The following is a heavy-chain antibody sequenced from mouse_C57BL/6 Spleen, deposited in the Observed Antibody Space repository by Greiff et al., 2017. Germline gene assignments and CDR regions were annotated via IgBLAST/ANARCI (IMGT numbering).Heavy chain of an antibody. V-gene: IGHV1-50*01. CDR1: GYTFTSYW. J-gene: IGHJ1*03. CDR3: ARNSLWYFDV. Sequence: QVQLQQPGAELVKPGASVKLSCKASGYTFTSYWMQWVKQRPGQGLEWIGEIDPSDSYTNYNQKFKGKATLTVDTSSSTAYMQLSSLTSEDSAVYYCARNSLWYFDVWGTGTTVTVSS. CDR2: IDPSDSYT.